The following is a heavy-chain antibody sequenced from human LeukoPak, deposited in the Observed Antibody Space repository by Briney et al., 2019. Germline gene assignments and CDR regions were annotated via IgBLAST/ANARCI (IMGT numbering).Heavy chain of an antibody. V-gene: IGHV3-21*01. Sequence: GGSLRLSCAASGFAFSSYAMSWVRQAPGKGLEWVSSISSSSSYIYYADSVKGRFTISRDNAENSLYLQMNSLRAEDTAVYYCARDRGRVGAADYWGQGTLVTVSS. J-gene: IGHJ4*02. CDR3: ARDRGRVGAADY. CDR2: ISSSSSYI. CDR1: GFAFSSYA. D-gene: IGHD1-26*01.